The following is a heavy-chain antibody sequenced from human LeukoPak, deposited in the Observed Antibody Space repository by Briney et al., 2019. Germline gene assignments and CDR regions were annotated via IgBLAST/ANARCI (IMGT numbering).Heavy chain of an antibody. J-gene: IGHJ6*03. D-gene: IGHD4-17*01. Sequence: ASVKVSCKASGYTFTDNYIHWVRQAPGQGLEYMGWINPYSAGTNYAQNFQGRVTMTRDTSISTAFMELSRLRPDDTAVYYCARDPTTGYYYYFLDVWGKGTTVTVSS. CDR3: ARDPTTGYYYYFLDV. CDR1: GYTFTDNY. V-gene: IGHV1-2*02. CDR2: INPYSAGT.